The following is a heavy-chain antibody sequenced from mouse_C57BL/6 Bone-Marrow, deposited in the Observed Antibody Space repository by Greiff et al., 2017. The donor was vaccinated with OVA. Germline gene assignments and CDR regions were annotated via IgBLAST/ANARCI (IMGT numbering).Heavy chain of an antibody. CDR1: GYTFTSYW. CDR3: ERDYDYFRNAMDY. Sequence: VQLQQPGAELVKPGASVTLSCKASGYTFTSYWMHWVKQRPGRGLEWIGRIDPKSGGTKYNEKFKSKATLTVDKPSSTAYMQLRSLTSEDSAVDYCERDYDYFRNAMDYWGQGTSVTVSS. CDR2: IDPKSGGT. V-gene: IGHV1-72*01. D-gene: IGHD2-4*01. J-gene: IGHJ4*01.